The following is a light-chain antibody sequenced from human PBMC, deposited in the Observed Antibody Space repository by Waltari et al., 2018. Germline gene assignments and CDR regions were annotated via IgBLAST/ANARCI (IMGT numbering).Light chain of an antibody. J-gene: IGKJ5*01. V-gene: IGKV3-20*01. CDR1: QSVGSSD. CDR2: ATP. Sequence: EIVLAQSPDTLSLSPGETATLSCRASQSVGSSDLIWYQQKPGQAPRLLIFATPYRATCIPDRFSGSGSGTDFTLTISRLEPEDVAIYYCQHYGISFPVTFGQGTRLEIK. CDR3: QHYGISFPVT.